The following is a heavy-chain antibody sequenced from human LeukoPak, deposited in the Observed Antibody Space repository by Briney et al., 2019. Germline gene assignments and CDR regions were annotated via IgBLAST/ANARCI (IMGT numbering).Heavy chain of an antibody. CDR3: AREIRYSSGHSIDY. CDR2: IYYSGST. J-gene: IGHJ4*02. V-gene: IGHV4-39*02. D-gene: IGHD6-19*01. Sequence: PSETLSLTCTVSGGSISTSSYYWGWIRQPPGKGLEWIGSIYYSGSTYYNPSLKSRVTISVDTSKNQFSLKLSSVTAADTAVYYCAREIRYSSGHSIDYWGQGTLVTVSS. CDR1: GGSISTSSYY.